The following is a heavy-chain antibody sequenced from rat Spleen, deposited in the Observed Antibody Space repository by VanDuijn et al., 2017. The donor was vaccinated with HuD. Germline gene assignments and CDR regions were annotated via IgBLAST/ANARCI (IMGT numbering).Heavy chain of an antibody. Sequence: EVQLVETGGSLVQPGKSLKLTCATSGFTFSYAWMHWVRQSPEKQLEWVARIKAKSNNYATYYAESVKGRFTIPRDDSKSSVYLQMNSLKEADTAIYYCTRNYPGITVMDAWGQGASVTVSS. CDR3: TRNYPGITVMDA. CDR1: GFTFSYAW. V-gene: IGHV6-8*01. CDR2: IKAKSNNYAT. D-gene: IGHD1-4*01. J-gene: IGHJ4*01.